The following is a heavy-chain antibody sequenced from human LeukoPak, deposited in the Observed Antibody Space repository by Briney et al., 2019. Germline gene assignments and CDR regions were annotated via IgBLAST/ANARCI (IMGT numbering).Heavy chain of an antibody. V-gene: IGHV1-69*13. Sequence: SVKVSCKASGYNFISYAMHWVRQASGQGLEWMGGIIPIFGTANYAQKFQGRVTITADESTSTAYMELSSLRSEDTAVYYCAREMVAANYNWFDPWGQGTLVTVSS. D-gene: IGHD2-15*01. CDR1: GYNFISYA. J-gene: IGHJ5*02. CDR3: AREMVAANYNWFDP. CDR2: IIPIFGTA.